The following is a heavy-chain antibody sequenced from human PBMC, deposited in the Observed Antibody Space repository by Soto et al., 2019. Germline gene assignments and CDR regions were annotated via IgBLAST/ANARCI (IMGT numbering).Heavy chain of an antibody. CDR3: ARDRHNNFFDP. CDR1: GASMSSGGYY. J-gene: IGHJ5*02. CDR2: IYYSGST. V-gene: IGHV4-31*03. D-gene: IGHD6-6*01. Sequence: SETLSLTCTDSGASMSSGGYYWTWIRQSPGKGLEWIGYIYYSGSTYYNPSLESRVAISLDTSRSQFSLTLHSVTAADTAIYYCARDRHNNFFDPWGQGTLVTVSS.